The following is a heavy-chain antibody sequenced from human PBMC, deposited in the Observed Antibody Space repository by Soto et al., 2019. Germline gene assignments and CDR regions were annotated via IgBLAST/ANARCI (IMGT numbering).Heavy chain of an antibody. CDR2: IFPNGRDK. J-gene: IGHJ4*02. CDR1: GFNFNTYF. CDR3: ARDDEQGSNCDLAY. D-gene: IGHD7-27*01. V-gene: IGHV3-30*13. Sequence: QVQLVQSGGGVVQPGRSLRLSCAASGFNFNTYFMHWVRQAPGKGLEWVAMIFPNGRDKEYADSVKGRFTISRDNSNKRMYLQMDSLRPEDTAGYYGARDDEQGSNCDLAYWGQGALVTVSS.